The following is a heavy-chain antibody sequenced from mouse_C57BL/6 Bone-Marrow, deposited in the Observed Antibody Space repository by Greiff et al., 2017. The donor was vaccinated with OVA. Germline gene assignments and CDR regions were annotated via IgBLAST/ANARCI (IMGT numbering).Heavy chain of an antibody. D-gene: IGHD1-1*01. Sequence: EVKLQESGPELVKPGASVKISCKASGYSFTGYYMNWVKQSPEKSLEWIGEINPSTGGTTYNQKFKAKATLTVDKASSTAYMQLKSLTSEDSAVYYCARNSYGSSYPYWYFDVWGTGTTVTVSS. CDR1: GYSFTGYY. J-gene: IGHJ1*03. CDR3: ARNSYGSSYPYWYFDV. CDR2: INPSTGGT. V-gene: IGHV1-42*01.